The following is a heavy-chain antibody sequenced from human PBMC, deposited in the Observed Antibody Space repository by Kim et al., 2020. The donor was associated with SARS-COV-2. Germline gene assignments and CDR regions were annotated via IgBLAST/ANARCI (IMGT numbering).Heavy chain of an antibody. J-gene: IGHJ4*02. V-gene: IGHV4-39*07. D-gene: IGHD7-27*01. Sequence: YTRSLRGQVTISVDTSKNQFSLKLSSVTAADTAVYYCARAGGSHGDYFDYWGQGTLVTVSS. CDR3: ARAGGSHGDYFDY.